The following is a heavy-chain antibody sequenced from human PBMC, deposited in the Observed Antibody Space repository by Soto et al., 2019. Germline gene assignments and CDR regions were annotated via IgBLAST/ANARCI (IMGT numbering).Heavy chain of an antibody. CDR2: ISSRGTTI. CDR3: VRMGFCSGASCNHYFYSYAMDV. Sequence: DVHLVETWGGLVQPGGSLRLSCAVSGFSSSSYAMNWVRQAPGKGLEWVSFISSRGTTIYYADSVEGRFTISRDNAQNSLFLQMDSLRDEDTAVYYCVRMGFCSGASCNHYFYSYAMDVWGQGTTVIVSS. V-gene: IGHV3-48*02. D-gene: IGHD2-15*01. CDR1: GFSSSSYA. J-gene: IGHJ6*02.